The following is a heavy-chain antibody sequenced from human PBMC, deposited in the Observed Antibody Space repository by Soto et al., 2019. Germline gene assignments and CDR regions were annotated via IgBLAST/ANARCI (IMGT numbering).Heavy chain of an antibody. D-gene: IGHD2-2*01. V-gene: IGHV1-2*02. J-gene: IGHJ6*02. CDR1: GYTFIGYE. Sequence: ASVKVSCKASGYTFIGYEMHWVRQAPGQGLEWMGWMNPNSGATRNAQKFQGRVTMTRDTSINTAYMELSRLTSDDTAVYYCVRSCRAGGLVPTAPWGQGTTVTVSS. CDR2: MNPNSGAT. CDR3: VRSCRAGGLVPTAP.